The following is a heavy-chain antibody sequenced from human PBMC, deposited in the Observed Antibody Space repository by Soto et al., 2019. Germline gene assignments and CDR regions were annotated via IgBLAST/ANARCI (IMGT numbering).Heavy chain of an antibody. J-gene: IGHJ6*02. CDR2: IIPISEIT. D-gene: IGHD4-17*01. Sequence: VQLVQSGGEVKKPGSSVKVSCKASGGSFNNDAINWVRQAPGQGLEWLGGIIPISEITEYAQKFQGRVILTADKSTGTAYMELSSLRLEDTALYYWAGGGYGEYHSYYSGMAVWGQGTTVTVSS. V-gene: IGHV1-69*17. CDR1: GGSFNNDA. CDR3: AGGGYGEYHSYYSGMAV.